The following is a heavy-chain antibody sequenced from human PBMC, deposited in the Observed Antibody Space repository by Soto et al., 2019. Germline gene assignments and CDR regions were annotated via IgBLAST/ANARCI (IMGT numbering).Heavy chain of an antibody. V-gene: IGHV3-73*01. CDR3: IRGGSPYYYDY. Sequence: EVQLVESGGGLVQPGGSLKLSCAASGFIFSGSAVHWVRQASGKGLEWVGRILSKAGNYATAYPASMKGRFTISRDDAENTAFLQMNSLKTEDTAVYYCIRGGSPYYYDYWGQGTLVAGSS. CDR1: GFIFSGSA. CDR2: ILSKAGNYAT. J-gene: IGHJ4*02.